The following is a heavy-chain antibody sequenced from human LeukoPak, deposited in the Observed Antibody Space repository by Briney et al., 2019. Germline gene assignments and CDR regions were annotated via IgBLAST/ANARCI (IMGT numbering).Heavy chain of an antibody. CDR2: ISSGSSYI. CDR3: AGGDRNGWYFYY. CDR1: GFTFSSYS. D-gene: IGHD6-19*01. V-gene: IGHV3-21*04. Sequence: GGSLRLSCAASGFTFSSYSMNWVRQAPGKGLEWVSSISSGSSYIYYADSVKGRFTISRDNAKNSLYLQMSSLRAEDTALYLCAGGDRNGWYFYYWGQGTLVTVSS. J-gene: IGHJ4*02.